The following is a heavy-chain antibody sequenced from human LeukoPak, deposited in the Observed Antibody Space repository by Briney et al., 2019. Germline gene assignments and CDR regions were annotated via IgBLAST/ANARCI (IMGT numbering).Heavy chain of an antibody. V-gene: IGHV3-23*01. J-gene: IGHJ4*02. CDR3: AKVSWANYFDY. CDR1: GFSFSSYA. D-gene: IGHD6-13*01. CDR2: ISGSGGNT. Sequence: GGSLRLSCAASGFSFSSYAMSWVRQAPGKGLEWVSAISGSGGNTYYADSVRGRFTISRDNSKNTLYLQMNSLRAEDTAIYYCAKVSWANYFDYWGQGTVVTVSS.